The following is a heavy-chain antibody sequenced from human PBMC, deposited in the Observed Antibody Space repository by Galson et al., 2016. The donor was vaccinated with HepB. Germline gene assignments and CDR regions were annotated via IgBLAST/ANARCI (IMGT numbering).Heavy chain of an antibody. CDR1: GFTFSNAW. Sequence: SLRLSCAASGFTFSNAWMSWVRQAPGKGLEWVGRIKSKTDGGTTDYAAPVKGRFTISRDDSKNTLYLQMNSLKTEDTAVCYCTTEGFLGYCSSTSCYINHWGQGTLVTVSS. V-gene: IGHV3-15*01. J-gene: IGHJ4*02. D-gene: IGHD2-2*01. CDR3: TTEGFLGYCSSTSCYINH. CDR2: IKSKTDGGTT.